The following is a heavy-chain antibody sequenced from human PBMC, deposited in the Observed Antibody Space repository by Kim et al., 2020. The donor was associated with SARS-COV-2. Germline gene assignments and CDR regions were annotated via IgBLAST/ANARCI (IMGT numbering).Heavy chain of an antibody. CDR3: ASWGGGSGSYYNPNLGPHPNYYYYGMDV. V-gene: IGHV4-39*01. CDR1: GGSISSSSYY. Sequence: SETLSLTCTVSGGSISSSSYYWGWIRQPPGKGLEWIGSIYYSGSTYYNPSLKSRVTISVDTSKNQFSLKLSSVTAADTAVYYCASWGGGSGSYYNPNLGPHPNYYYYGMDVWGQGTTVTVSS. CDR2: IYYSGST. J-gene: IGHJ6*02. D-gene: IGHD3-10*01.